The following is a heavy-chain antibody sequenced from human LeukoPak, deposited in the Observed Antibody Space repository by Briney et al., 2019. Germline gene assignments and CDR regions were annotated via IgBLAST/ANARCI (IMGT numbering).Heavy chain of an antibody. CDR3: ARDPNSAL. J-gene: IGHJ4*02. V-gene: IGHV1-18*01. CDR2: ISAYKGDT. CDR1: GYTFTSYG. D-gene: IGHD2-21*01. Sequence: ASVKVSCKASGYTFTSYGISWVRQAPGQGLEWMGWISAYKGDTKYVQKFQGRVTMTTDTSTSTAYMELRSLRSDDTAVYYCARDPNSALWGQGTLVTVSS.